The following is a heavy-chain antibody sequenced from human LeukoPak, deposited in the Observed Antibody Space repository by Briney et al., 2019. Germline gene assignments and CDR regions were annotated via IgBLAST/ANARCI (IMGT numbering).Heavy chain of an antibody. CDR1: GFTVINSY. CDR3: ARGKGHDTSSTDY. J-gene: IGHJ4*02. Sequence: GGSLRLSCAGSGFTVINSYMTWVRQAPEKGLEWVSVIYSGGNTYYADSVRGRFTISRDNSKNTVYLQMNSLRAEDTAVYYCARGKGHDTSSTDYWGQGTLVTVSS. D-gene: IGHD3-10*01. CDR2: IYSGGNT. V-gene: IGHV3-66*01.